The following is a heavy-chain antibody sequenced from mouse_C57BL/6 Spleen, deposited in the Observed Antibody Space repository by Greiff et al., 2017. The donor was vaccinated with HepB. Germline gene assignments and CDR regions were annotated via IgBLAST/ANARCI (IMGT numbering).Heavy chain of an antibody. CDR2: IYPGSGST. V-gene: IGHV1-55*01. CDR3: ARKITTVVAKNFDY. CDR1: GYTFTSYW. Sequence: QVQLQQSGAELVKPGASVKMSCKASGYTFTSYWITWVKQRPGQGLEWIGDIYPGSGSTNYNEKFKSKATLTVDTSSSTAYMQLSSLTSEDSAVYYFARKITTVVAKNFDYWGQGTTLTVSS. J-gene: IGHJ2*01. D-gene: IGHD1-1*01.